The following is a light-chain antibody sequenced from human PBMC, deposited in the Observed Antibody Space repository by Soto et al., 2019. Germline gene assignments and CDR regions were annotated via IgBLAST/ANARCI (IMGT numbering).Light chain of an antibody. CDR1: SSDVGGFEY. V-gene: IGLV2-14*01. Sequence: SALSQPASVSGSPGQSITISCTGTSSDVGGFEYVSWYQHQPGKAPKLIICDVTKRPSGVSNRFSGSKSGNTASLTISGIQAEDEGDYYCGSITRSSTSVFGTGTKVTVL. CDR3: GSITRSSTSV. J-gene: IGLJ1*01. CDR2: DVT.